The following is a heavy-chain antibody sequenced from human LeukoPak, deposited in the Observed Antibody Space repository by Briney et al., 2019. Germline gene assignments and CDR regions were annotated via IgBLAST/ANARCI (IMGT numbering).Heavy chain of an antibody. D-gene: IGHD1-26*01. CDR3: AKPPILVGAIYFDY. Sequence: GGSLRLSCAASGFTFSNYWMSWVRQAPGKGLEWVANIKQDGSEKYYVDSVKGRFTISRDNSKNTLYLQMNSLRAEDTAVYYCAKPPILVGAIYFDYWGQGTLVTVSS. CDR1: GFTFSNYW. J-gene: IGHJ4*02. V-gene: IGHV3-7*03. CDR2: IKQDGSEK.